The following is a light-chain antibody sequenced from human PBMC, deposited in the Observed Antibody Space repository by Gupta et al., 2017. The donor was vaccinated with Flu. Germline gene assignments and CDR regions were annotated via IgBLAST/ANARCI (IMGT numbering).Light chain of an antibody. CDR1: SRDVGGYNS. V-gene: IGLV2-14*01. Sequence: QSALTQPASVSGSPGQSITISCTGTSRDVGGYNSVSWYQQHPGKAPKLMLSEVSNRPSGVSNRFSGSKSGNTASLTISGLQAEDEADYYCSSYTSSSTPVFGGGTKLTVL. CDR3: SSYTSSSTPV. CDR2: EVS. J-gene: IGLJ3*02.